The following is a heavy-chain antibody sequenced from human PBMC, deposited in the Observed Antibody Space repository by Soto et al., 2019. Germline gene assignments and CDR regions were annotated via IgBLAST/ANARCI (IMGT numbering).Heavy chain of an antibody. D-gene: IGHD1-1*01. V-gene: IGHV5-51*01. J-gene: IGHJ6*02. CDR1: GYNFANHW. Sequence: PGESLKISCKGFGYNFANHWIGWVRQMPGQGLEWMGIIYPFDFDTKYSPSFQGHVTISADKSINTAYLQWNSLRASDTAMYYCARQTGTSPSYPPYEMDVWGQGTTVTVSS. CDR2: IYPFDFDT. CDR3: ARQTGTSPSYPPYEMDV.